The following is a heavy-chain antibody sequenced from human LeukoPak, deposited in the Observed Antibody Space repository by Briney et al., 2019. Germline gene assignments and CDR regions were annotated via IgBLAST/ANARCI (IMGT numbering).Heavy chain of an antibody. V-gene: IGHV3-7*01. CDR1: GFTFSSYE. CDR3: ARDRYGDQFDY. D-gene: IGHD4/OR15-4a*01. J-gene: IGHJ4*02. Sequence: GGSLRLSCAASGFTFSSYEMNWVRQAPGKGLEWVANIKQDGSEKYYVDSVKGRFTISRDNAKNSLYLQMNSLRAEDTAVYYCARDRYGDQFDYWGQGTLVTVSS. CDR2: IKQDGSEK.